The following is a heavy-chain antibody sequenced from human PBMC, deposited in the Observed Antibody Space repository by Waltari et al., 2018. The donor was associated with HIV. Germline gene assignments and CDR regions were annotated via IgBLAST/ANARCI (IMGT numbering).Heavy chain of an antibody. V-gene: IGHV4-59*01. D-gene: IGHD5-18*01. CDR2: IYYSGST. Sequence: QVQLQESGPGLVKPSETLSLTCTVSGGSISSYYWSWIRQPPGKGLAWIGYIYYSGSTNYNPSLKSRVTISVDTSKNQFSLKLSSVTAADTAVYYCARDAREYSYVDVWGQGTTVTVSS. CDR3: ARDAREYSYVDV. J-gene: IGHJ6*02. CDR1: GGSISSYY.